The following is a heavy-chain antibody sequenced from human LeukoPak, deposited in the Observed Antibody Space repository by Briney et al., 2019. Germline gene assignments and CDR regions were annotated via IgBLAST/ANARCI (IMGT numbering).Heavy chain of an antibody. CDR3: ARATYYYDSSGSHLGY. CDR2: ISYDGSNK. V-gene: IGHV3-30-3*01. J-gene: IGHJ4*02. Sequence: PGRSLRLSCAASGFTFSSYAMHWVRQAPGKGLEWVAVISYDGSNKYYADSVKGRFTISRDNSKNTLYLQMNSLRAEDTAAYYCARATYYYDSSGSHLGYWGQGTLVTVSS. D-gene: IGHD3-22*01. CDR1: GFTFSSYA.